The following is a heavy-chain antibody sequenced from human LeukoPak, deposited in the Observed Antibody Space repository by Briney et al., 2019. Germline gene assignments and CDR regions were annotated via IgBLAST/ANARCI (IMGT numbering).Heavy chain of an antibody. Sequence: SETLSLTCTVSGGSISSYYWSWIRQPAGKGLEWIGRIYTSGSTNYNPSLKSRVTMSVDTSKNQFSLKLSSVTAADTAVYYCARVRYGSGSYYNGPIDYWGQGTLVTVSS. CDR2: IYTSGST. J-gene: IGHJ4*02. V-gene: IGHV4-4*07. D-gene: IGHD3-10*01. CDR3: ARVRYGSGSYYNGPIDY. CDR1: GGSISSYY.